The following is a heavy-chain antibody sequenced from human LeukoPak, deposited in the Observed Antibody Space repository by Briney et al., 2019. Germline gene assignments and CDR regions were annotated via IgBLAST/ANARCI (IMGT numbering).Heavy chain of an antibody. CDR3: ARDPGGGYCSGGSCSPN. CDR1: GLSVSDNY. J-gene: IGHJ4*02. D-gene: IGHD2-15*01. CDR2: LYSGGGT. Sequence: PGGSLRLSCAASGLSVSDNYMSWVRQAPGKRLESVSLLYSGGGTKYADPVQGRFTISRDNSKNTLYLQMNSLRAEDTAVYYCARDPGGGYCSGGSCSPNWGQGTLVTVSS. V-gene: IGHV3-53*01.